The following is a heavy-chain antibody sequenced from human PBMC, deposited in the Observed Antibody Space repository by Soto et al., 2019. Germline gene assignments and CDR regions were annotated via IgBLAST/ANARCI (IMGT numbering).Heavy chain of an antibody. V-gene: IGHV3-7*01. D-gene: IGHD6-25*01. CDR3: ARIASAGRGWDV. CDR2: IKQDGSEK. CDR1: GFTFSNYW. J-gene: IGHJ6*02. Sequence: EVQLVESGGGLVQPGGSLRLSCIDFGFTFSNYWMSWVRQAPVKGLEWVGNIKQDGSEKNYVDSVKGRFTISRDNATISLYLQMNSLRAEDTAVYYCARIASAGRGWDVCGQGTTVVVSS.